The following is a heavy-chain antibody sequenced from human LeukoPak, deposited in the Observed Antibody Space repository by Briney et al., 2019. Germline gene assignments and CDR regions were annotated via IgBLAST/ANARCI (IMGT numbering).Heavy chain of an antibody. D-gene: IGHD2-2*02. J-gene: IGHJ6*03. V-gene: IGHV4-34*01. CDR2: INHSGST. CDR3: ARLVWGYCSSTSCYKYYYYYMDV. CDR1: GGSFSGYY. Sequence: SETLSLTCAVYGGSFSGYYWSWIRQPPGKGLEWIGEINHSGSTNYNPSLKSRVTISVDTSKNQFSLKLSSVTAADTAVYYCARLVWGYCSSTSCYKYYYYYMDVWGKGTTVTISS.